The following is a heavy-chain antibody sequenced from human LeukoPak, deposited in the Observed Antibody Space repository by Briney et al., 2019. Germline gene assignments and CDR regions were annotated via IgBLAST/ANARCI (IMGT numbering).Heavy chain of an antibody. Sequence: GGSLRLSCAASGFTFSSYEMNWVRQAPGKGLEWVSYISSSGSTIYYADSVKGRFTISRDNAKNSLYLQMNSLRAEDTAVYYCARDDDYGDYSDWYFDLWGRGTLVTVSS. CDR3: ARDDDYGDYSDWYFDL. CDR1: GFTFSSYE. D-gene: IGHD4-17*01. J-gene: IGHJ2*01. CDR2: ISSSGSTI. V-gene: IGHV3-48*03.